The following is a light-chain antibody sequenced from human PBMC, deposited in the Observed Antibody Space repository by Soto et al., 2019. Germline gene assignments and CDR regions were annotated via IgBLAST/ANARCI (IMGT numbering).Light chain of an antibody. Sequence: QSVLTQPLSVSAAPGQKVMISCSGSSSNIGDKHVSWYQQLPGTAPKLLIYDSNKRPSGIPDRFSGSRSGTSATLGITGLQTGDEADYFCGTWDSTLSAGVFGGGTQLTVL. J-gene: IGLJ2*01. V-gene: IGLV1-51*01. CDR3: GTWDSTLSAGV. CDR1: SSNIGDKH. CDR2: DSN.